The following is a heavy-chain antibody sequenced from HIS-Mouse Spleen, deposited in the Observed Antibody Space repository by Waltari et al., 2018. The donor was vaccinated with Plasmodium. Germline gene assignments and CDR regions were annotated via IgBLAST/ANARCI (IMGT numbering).Heavy chain of an antibody. CDR1: GFTFDDYA. CDR2: ISWNSGSI. D-gene: IGHD6-6*01. Sequence: TASGFTFDDYAMHWFRQAPGKGLEWVSGISWNSGSIGYADSVKGRFTISRDNAKNSLYLQMNSLRAEDTALYYCAKARGSSSAFDIWGQGTMVTVSS. CDR3: AKARGSSSAFDI. J-gene: IGHJ3*02. V-gene: IGHV3-9*01.